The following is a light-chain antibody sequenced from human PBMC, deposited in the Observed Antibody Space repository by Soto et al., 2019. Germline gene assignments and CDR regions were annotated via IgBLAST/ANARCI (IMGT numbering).Light chain of an antibody. CDR3: QQYNYWPHT. Sequence: EIVMTQSPATLSVSPGERATLSCRANLSVYINVAWYQRKPGQAPRLLFFGASTRATGLPARFSGSGSGTEFTLTISSLQSEDFALYFCQQYNYWPHTFGQGTKVEIK. CDR1: LSVYIN. J-gene: IGKJ2*01. V-gene: IGKV3-15*01. CDR2: GAS.